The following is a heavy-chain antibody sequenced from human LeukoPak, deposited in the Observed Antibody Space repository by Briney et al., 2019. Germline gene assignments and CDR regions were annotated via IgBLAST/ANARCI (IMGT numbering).Heavy chain of an antibody. D-gene: IGHD6-13*01. CDR2: ISYDGSNK. J-gene: IGHJ4*02. CDR1: GFTFSIYA. Sequence: PGGSLRLSCAAYGFTFSIYAMHWVRQAPGKGLEWVAVISYDGSNKYYADSVKGRFTISRDNSKNTLYLQMNSLRAEDTAVYYCARDRGVNLPGIAAATFDYWGQGTLVTVSS. V-gene: IGHV3-30-3*01. CDR3: ARDRGVNLPGIAAATFDY.